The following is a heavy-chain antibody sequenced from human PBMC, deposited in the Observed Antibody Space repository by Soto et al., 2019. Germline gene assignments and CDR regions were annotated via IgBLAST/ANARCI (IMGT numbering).Heavy chain of an antibody. Sequence: SETLSLTCAVYGGSFSGYYWSWIRQPPGKGLEWIGEINHSGSTNYNPSLKSRVTISVDTSKNQFSLKLSSVTAADTAVYYCARGRQGLAAAGIDYWGQGTLVTVSS. V-gene: IGHV4-34*01. CDR1: GGSFSGYY. D-gene: IGHD6-13*01. CDR3: ARGRQGLAAAGIDY. J-gene: IGHJ4*02. CDR2: INHSGST.